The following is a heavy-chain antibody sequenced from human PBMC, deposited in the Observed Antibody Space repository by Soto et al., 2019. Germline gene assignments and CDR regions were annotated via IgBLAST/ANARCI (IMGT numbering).Heavy chain of an antibody. V-gene: IGHV4-59*01. J-gene: IGHJ4*02. CDR2: IYYSGYT. CDR1: GGSMSSYY. Sequence: QVQLQESGPGLVKPSETLSLTCAVSGGSMSSYYWSWIRQPPGKRPEWIGYIYYSGYTNYNPSLKRRVTISVDTSKNQFSLKLSSVTAADTAVYYCARDSVGSGYDWGQGNLVTVSS. D-gene: IGHD5-12*01. CDR3: ARDSVGSGYD.